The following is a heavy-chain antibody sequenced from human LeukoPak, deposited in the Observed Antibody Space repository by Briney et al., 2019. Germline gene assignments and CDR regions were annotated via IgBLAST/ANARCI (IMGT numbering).Heavy chain of an antibody. CDR3: ARAKPQTAADYDFWSGYPMEYFDY. Sequence: SVKVSCKASGGTFSSYAISWVRQAPGQGLEWMGGIIPIFGTANYAQKFQGRVTITTDESTSTAYMELSSLRSEDTAVYYCARAKPQTAADYDFWSGYPMEYFDYWGQGTLVTVSS. CDR2: IIPIFGTA. CDR1: GGTFSSYA. D-gene: IGHD3-3*01. J-gene: IGHJ4*02. V-gene: IGHV1-69*05.